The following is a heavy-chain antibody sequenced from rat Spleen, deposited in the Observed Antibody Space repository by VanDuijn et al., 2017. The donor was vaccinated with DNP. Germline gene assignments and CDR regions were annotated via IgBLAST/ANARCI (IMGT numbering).Heavy chain of an antibody. D-gene: IGHD1-4*01. CDR1: GFIFSNYG. CDR2: ISYDGSST. CDR3: AGRPPPTRGPFDY. V-gene: IGHV5-29*01. Sequence: EVQLVESGGGPVQPGRSLKLSCVASGFIFSNYGMAWVRQAPTKGLEWVATISYDGSSTWYRDSVKGRFTISRDNAKSALYLQMDSLRSEDTATYYCAGRPPPTRGPFDYWGQGVTVTVSS. J-gene: IGHJ2*01.